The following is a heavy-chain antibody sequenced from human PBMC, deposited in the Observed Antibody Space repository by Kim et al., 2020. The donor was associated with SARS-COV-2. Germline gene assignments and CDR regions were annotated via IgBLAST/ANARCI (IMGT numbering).Heavy chain of an antibody. CDR2: IYSGGST. Sequence: GGSLRLSCAASGFTVSSNYMSWVRQAPGKGLEWVSVIYSGGSTYYADPVKGRFTISRDNSKNTLYLQMNSLRAEDTAVYYCAGKPYYDILTGYYTPDYYYGMDVWGQGTTVTVSS. CDR3: AGKPYYDILTGYYTPDYYYGMDV. D-gene: IGHD3-9*01. V-gene: IGHV3-66*02. CDR1: GFTVSSNY. J-gene: IGHJ6*02.